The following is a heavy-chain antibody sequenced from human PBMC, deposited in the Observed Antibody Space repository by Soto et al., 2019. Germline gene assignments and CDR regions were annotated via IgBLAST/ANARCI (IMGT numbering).Heavy chain of an antibody. Sequence: SETLSLTCTVSGGSISSGDYYWSWIRQPPGKGLEWIGYIYYSGSTYYNPSLKSRVTISVDTSKNQFSLKLSSVTAADTAVYYCAREVLVPPPSFFDYWGQGTLVTVSS. CDR2: IYYSGST. J-gene: IGHJ4*02. V-gene: IGHV4-30-4*01. CDR1: GGSISSGDYY. D-gene: IGHD3-10*01. CDR3: AREVLVPPPSFFDY.